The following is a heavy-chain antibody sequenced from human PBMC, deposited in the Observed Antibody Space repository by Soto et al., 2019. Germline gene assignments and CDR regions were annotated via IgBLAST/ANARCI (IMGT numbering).Heavy chain of an antibody. V-gene: IGHV3-7*03. Sequence: EMHLVESGGGLVQPGGSLRLSCVASGFRLSNHFMNWVRQAPGKGLEWVATIKEDGREKYYVESVEGRFTISRDNAKNSLYLEVSNVRDGDTAVYYCARPSFRGMDVWGQGTTVTVSS. CDR2: IKEDGREK. CDR3: ARPSFRGMDV. J-gene: IGHJ6*02. D-gene: IGHD2-2*01. CDR1: GFRLSNHF.